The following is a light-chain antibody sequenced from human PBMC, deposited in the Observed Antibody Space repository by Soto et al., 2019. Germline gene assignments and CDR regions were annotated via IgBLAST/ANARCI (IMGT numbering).Light chain of an antibody. CDR2: AAS. V-gene: IGKV1-6*01. Sequence: MQMTQSPSSLSASVGDPFTISCLASQVIGNDLAWYQQKPGKAPRLLIFAASNLQSGVPSRFSGSGSGTDFTLTISRLQPEDFATYYCLQFYNFSWTFGQGSKVDIK. CDR3: LQFYNFSWT. CDR1: QVIGND. J-gene: IGKJ1*01.